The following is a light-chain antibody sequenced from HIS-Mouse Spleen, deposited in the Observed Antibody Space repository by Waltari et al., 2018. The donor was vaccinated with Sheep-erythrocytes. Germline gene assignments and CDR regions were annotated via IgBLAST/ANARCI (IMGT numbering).Light chain of an antibody. CDR2: EGS. CDR3: CSYAGSSTPWV. CDR1: STDVGSYNL. J-gene: IGLJ3*02. Sequence: QSALTQPASVSGSPGQSITIPCPGTSTDVGSYNLFSWYQQHPGKAPKLRLYEGSKRPSGGSNRFSGSKSGNTASLTISGLQAEDEADYYCCSYAGSSTPWVFGGGTKLTVL. V-gene: IGLV2-23*01.